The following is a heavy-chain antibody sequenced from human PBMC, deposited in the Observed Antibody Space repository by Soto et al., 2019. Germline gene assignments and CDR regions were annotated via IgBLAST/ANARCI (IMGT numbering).Heavy chain of an antibody. CDR3: ARWGVEMATITEEEPRGGIDY. CDR2: ISYDGSNK. J-gene: IGHJ4*02. Sequence: QVQLVESGGGVVQPGRSLRLSCAASGFTFSSYAMHWVRQAPGKGLEWVAVISYDGSNKYYADSVKGRFTMSRDNSKNTLYLQMNSLRAEDTAVYYCARWGVEMATITEEEPRGGIDYWGQGTLVTVSS. D-gene: IGHD5-12*01. CDR1: GFTFSSYA. V-gene: IGHV3-30-3*01.